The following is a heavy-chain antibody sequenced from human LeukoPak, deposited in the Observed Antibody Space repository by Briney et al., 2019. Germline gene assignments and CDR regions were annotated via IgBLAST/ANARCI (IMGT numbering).Heavy chain of an antibody. Sequence: SETLSLTCTVSGGSINNYYWSWIRQPAGKGLEWIGRIYTRGSTNYNPSLKSRVTMSVDTSKNQFSLKLSSVTAADTAVYYCARGRHCSADICSGGDAFDIWGQGTMVSVSS. J-gene: IGHJ3*02. CDR2: IYTRGST. D-gene: IGHD2-15*01. CDR1: GGSINNYY. V-gene: IGHV4-4*07. CDR3: ARGRHCSADICSGGDAFDI.